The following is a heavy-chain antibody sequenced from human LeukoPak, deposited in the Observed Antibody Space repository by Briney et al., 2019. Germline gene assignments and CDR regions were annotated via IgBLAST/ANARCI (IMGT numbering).Heavy chain of an antibody. CDR2: ISGSGGST. CDR1: GFTFSNYA. Sequence: PGGALRLSSAASGFTFSNYAMSWVRQAPWKGLEWVSAISGSGGSTYYADSVKGRFTISRDNSKNTLYLQMNSLRAEDTAVYYCAKDRGSGWALFDYWGQGTLVTVSS. V-gene: IGHV3-23*01. D-gene: IGHD6-19*01. J-gene: IGHJ4*02. CDR3: AKDRGSGWALFDY.